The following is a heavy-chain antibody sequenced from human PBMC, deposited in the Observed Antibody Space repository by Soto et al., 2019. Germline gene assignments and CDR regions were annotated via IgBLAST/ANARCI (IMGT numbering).Heavy chain of an antibody. CDR2: SYWDDEK. D-gene: IGHD2-15*01. CDR3: AHSWYCSGGSCYYSNRFDP. Sequence: TGATPGNPTQTLTLTCTFSGFSLSTSRVGVGWIRQPPGKALEGLALSYWDDEKRYSPSLKSRLTITKDTSKNQVVLTMPNMDPVDTAPYYCAHSWYCSGGSCYYSNRFDPWGKGTLVTVSS. CDR1: GFSLSTSRVG. J-gene: IGHJ5*02. V-gene: IGHV2-5*02.